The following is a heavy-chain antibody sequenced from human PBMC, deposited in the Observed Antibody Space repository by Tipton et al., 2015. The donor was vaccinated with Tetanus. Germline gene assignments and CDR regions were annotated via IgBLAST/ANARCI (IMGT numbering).Heavy chain of an antibody. CDR3: ARLGYTYGDF. CDR2: MYSGGST. J-gene: IGHJ4*02. D-gene: IGHD5-18*01. Sequence: CAASGFSVKNYYMNWVRRAPGKGLEWISVMYSGGSTYYADSVKGRFTISRDNSKNTLYLEMNSLRVDDTAIYYCARLGYTYGDFWGQGTLVSVSS. V-gene: IGHV3-53*01. CDR1: GFSVKNYY.